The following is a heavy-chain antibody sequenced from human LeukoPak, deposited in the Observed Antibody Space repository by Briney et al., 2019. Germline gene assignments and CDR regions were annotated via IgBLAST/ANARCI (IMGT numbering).Heavy chain of an antibody. J-gene: IGHJ4*02. D-gene: IGHD3-16*01. Sequence: SVKVSCKASGGTFSSYAISWVRQAPGQGLEWMGGVIPILGTPNYAQKFQGRVTITADKSTTTVSIDLRSLRSDDTAVYYCARVERGGVLVVWGPGTLVIVSS. V-gene: IGHV1-69*06. CDR3: ARVERGGVLVV. CDR2: VIPILGTP. CDR1: GGTFSSYA.